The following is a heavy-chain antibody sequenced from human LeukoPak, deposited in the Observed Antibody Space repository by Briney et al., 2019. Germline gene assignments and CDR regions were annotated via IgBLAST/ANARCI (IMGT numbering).Heavy chain of an antibody. CDR3: ASNVGRGATFDY. CDR1: GGTFSSYA. CDR2: IIPIFGTT. D-gene: IGHD1-26*01. J-gene: IGHJ4*02. V-gene: IGHV1-69*13. Sequence: SVKVSCKASGGTFSSYAISWVRQAPGQGLEWMGGIIPIFGTTNYAQKLQGRVTITADESASTAYMELSSLRSEDTAVYYCASNVGRGATFDYWGQGTLVTVSS.